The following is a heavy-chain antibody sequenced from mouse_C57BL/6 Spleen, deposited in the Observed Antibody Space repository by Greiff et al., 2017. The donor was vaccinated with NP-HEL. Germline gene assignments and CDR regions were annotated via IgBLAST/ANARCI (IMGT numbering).Heavy chain of an antibody. CDR1: GYSFTSYY. Sequence: QVQLQQSGPELVKPGASVKISCKASGYSFTSYYIHWVKQRPGQGLEWIGWIYPGSGNTKYNEKFKGKATLTADTSSSTAYMQLSSLTSEDSAVYYCARLYDGYYRAMDYWGQGTSVTVSS. D-gene: IGHD2-3*01. CDR3: ARLYDGYYRAMDY. CDR2: IYPGSGNT. V-gene: IGHV1-66*01. J-gene: IGHJ4*01.